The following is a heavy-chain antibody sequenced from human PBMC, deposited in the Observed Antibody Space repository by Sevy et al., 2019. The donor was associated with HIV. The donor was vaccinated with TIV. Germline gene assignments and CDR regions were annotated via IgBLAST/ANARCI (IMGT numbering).Heavy chain of an antibody. Sequence: ASVKVSCKASGGTVSNYDISWLRQAPGQGLEWMGRIVPIFGTTNFAQNFQGRVTITADKSTSTTYMELRGLTSEDTAIYYCARDTRGEIVPAARIVFDPWGQGTLVTVSS. J-gene: IGHJ5*02. V-gene: IGHV1-69*06. CDR2: IVPIFGTT. D-gene: IGHD2-2*01. CDR3: ARDTRGEIVPAARIVFDP. CDR1: GGTVSNYD.